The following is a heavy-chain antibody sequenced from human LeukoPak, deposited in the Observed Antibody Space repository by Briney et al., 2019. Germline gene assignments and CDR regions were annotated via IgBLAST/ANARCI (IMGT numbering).Heavy chain of an antibody. D-gene: IGHD2-15*01. Sequence: ASVKVSCKASGYTFINYYVHWVRQAPGQGLQWLGMINPSGGSTVYAQMLQGRVTMTRDVSTSTVYMELSSLRSEDTAVYYCAREYGGGVVAAWGQGTLVTVSS. V-gene: IGHV1-46*01. CDR1: GYTFINYY. J-gene: IGHJ5*02. CDR3: AREYGGGVVAA. CDR2: INPSGGST.